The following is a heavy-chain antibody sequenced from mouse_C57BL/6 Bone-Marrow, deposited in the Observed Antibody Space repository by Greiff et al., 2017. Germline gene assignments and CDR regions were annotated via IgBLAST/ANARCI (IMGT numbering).Heavy chain of an antibody. D-gene: IGHD1-1*01. CDR3: ARDRGITTVVDYYAMDY. CDR1: GFTFSDYY. J-gene: IGHJ4*01. V-gene: IGHV5-16*01. Sequence: EVQLVESEGGLVQPGSSMKLSCTASGFTFSDYYMAWVRQVPEKGLEWVANINYDGSSTYYLDSLKSRFIISRDNAKNILYLQMRSLKSEDTATYYCARDRGITTVVDYYAMDYWGQGTSVTVSS. CDR2: INYDGSST.